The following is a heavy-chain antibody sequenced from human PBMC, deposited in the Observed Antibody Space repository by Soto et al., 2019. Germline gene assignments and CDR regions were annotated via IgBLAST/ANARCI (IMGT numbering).Heavy chain of an antibody. J-gene: IGHJ4*02. CDR2: ISTFHGNT. D-gene: IGHD3-22*01. CDR3: ARDTYDTTGYPLDY. V-gene: IGHV1-18*04. Sequence: ASVKVPCNASGYTFPSYGISWVRQAPGQGLEWMGWISTFHGNTKYAQKFQGSVTMTTDTSTSTAYMELRSLTSDDTAIYYCARDTYDTTGYPLDYSGQGTLVT. CDR1: GYTFPSYG.